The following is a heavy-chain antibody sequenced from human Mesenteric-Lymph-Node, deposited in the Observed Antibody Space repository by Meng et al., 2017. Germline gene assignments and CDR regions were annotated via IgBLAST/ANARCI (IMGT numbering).Heavy chain of an antibody. CDR1: GGSFSGYY. CDR2: INHSGST. V-gene: IGHV4-34*01. Sequence: SETLSLTCAVYGGSFSGYYWSWIRQPPGKGLEWIGEINHSGSTNYNPSLKSRVTISVDTSKNQFSLKLSSVTAADTAVYYCARDRRYSGSYYVGWFDPWGQGTLVTVSS. J-gene: IGHJ5*02. CDR3: ARDRRYSGSYYVGWFDP. D-gene: IGHD1-26*01.